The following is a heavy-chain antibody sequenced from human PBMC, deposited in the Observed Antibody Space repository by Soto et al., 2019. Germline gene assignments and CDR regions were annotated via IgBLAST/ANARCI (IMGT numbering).Heavy chain of an antibody. V-gene: IGHV3-21*01. Sequence: EVQLVESGGGLVKPGGSLRLSCAASGFTFSSYSMNWVRQAPGKGLEWVSSISSSSSYIYYADSVKGRFTISRDNAKNSLYLQMNSLRAEDTAVYYCARVRCMIVVAREAFDIWGQGTMVTVSS. CDR2: ISSSSSYI. CDR3: ARVRCMIVVAREAFDI. J-gene: IGHJ3*02. D-gene: IGHD3-22*01. CDR1: GFTFSSYS.